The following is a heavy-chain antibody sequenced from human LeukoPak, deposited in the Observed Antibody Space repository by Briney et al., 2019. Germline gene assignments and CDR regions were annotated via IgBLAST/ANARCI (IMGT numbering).Heavy chain of an antibody. J-gene: IGHJ4*02. CDR3: ARFYDFWSGYGFDY. V-gene: IGHV4-61*05. CDR1: GGSISSSSYY. D-gene: IGHD3-3*01. CDR2: IYYSGST. Sequence: TSETLSLTCTVSGGSISSSSYYWGWIRQPPGKGLEWIGYIYYSGSTNYNPSLKSRVTISVDTSKNQFSLKLSSVTAADTAVYYCARFYDFWSGYGFDYWGQGTLVTVSS.